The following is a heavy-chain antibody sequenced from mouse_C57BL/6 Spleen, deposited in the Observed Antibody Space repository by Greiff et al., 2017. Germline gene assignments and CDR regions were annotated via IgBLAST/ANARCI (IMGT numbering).Heavy chain of an antibody. J-gene: IGHJ2*01. V-gene: IGHV14-2*01. D-gene: IGHD2-4*01. CDR1: GFNIKDYY. CDR2: IDPEDGET. Sequence: DVKLQESGAELVKPGASVKLSCTASGFNIKDYYMHWVKQRTEQGLEWIGRIDPEDGETKYAPKFQGKATITADTSSKSAYLQRSSLTSEDTAVYYCARWSDYDVDYWGQGTTLTVSS. CDR3: ARWSDYDVDY.